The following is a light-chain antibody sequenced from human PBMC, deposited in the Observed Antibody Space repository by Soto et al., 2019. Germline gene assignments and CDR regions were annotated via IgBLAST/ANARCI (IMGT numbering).Light chain of an antibody. CDR3: QQLNTYPIT. V-gene: IGKV1-9*01. J-gene: IGKJ5*01. Sequence: IQLTQSPSSLSASVGDRVTITCRASQGISSYLAWYQQKPGKAPKLLIYGASTLEGGVPFRFSGSGSGTNFTLTISSLQPEDFATYYCQQLNTYPITFGQGTRLEIK. CDR1: QGISSY. CDR2: GAS.